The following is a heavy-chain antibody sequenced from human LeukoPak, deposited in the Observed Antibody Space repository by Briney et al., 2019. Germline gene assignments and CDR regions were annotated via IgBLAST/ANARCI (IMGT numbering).Heavy chain of an antibody. D-gene: IGHD3-22*01. J-gene: IGHJ4*02. CDR3: ARSGYYSYYFDY. V-gene: IGHV3-53*01. CDR2: IYSGGST. Sequence: GGSLRLSCAASGFTVRSNYMSWVRQAPGKGLEWVSVIYSGGSTYYADSVKGRFTISRDNSKNTLYLQMNSLRAEDTAVYYCARSGYYSYYFDYWGQGTLVTVSS. CDR1: GFTVRSNY.